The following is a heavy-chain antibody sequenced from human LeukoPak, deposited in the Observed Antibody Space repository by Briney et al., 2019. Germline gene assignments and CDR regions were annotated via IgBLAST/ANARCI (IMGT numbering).Heavy chain of an antibody. CDR1: SYSISSGYY. V-gene: IGHV4-38-2*02. CDR3: ARSGYDSSGYWYYFDY. Sequence: PSETLSLTCTVSSYSISSGYYWGWIRQPPGKGLEWIGSIYHSGSTYYNPSLKSRVTISVDTSKNQFSLKLSSVTAADTAVYYCARSGYDSSGYWYYFDYWGQGTLVTVSS. D-gene: IGHD3-22*01. J-gene: IGHJ4*02. CDR2: IYHSGST.